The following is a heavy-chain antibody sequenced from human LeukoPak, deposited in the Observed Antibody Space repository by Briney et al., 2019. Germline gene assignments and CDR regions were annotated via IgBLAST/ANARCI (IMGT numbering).Heavy chain of an antibody. J-gene: IGHJ4*02. CDR2: VSGSGGTT. Sequence: GGSLRLSCAASGFTFTSSAMSWVRQAPGKGLEWVSAVSGSGGTTYYADSVQGRFTISRDVSKNTMFLQMNSLRDDDTAVYYCAKVALREEIYQVLTGYVDYWGQGTLVTLST. V-gene: IGHV3-23*01. CDR3: AKVALREEIYQVLTGYVDY. CDR1: GFTFTSSA. D-gene: IGHD3-9*01.